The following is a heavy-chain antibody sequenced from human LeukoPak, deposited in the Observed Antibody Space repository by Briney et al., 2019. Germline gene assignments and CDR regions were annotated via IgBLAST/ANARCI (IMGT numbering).Heavy chain of an antibody. CDR3: ARETIVGANNPSFDY. V-gene: IGHV1-46*01. CDR2: INPSGGST. CDR1: GYTFTSDY. Sequence: ASVKVSCKASGYTFTSDYMHWVRQALGQGLEWMGRINPSGGSTSYAQKFQGRVTMTRDTSTSTVYMELSSLRSEDTAVYYCARETIVGANNPSFDYWGQGTLVTVSS. D-gene: IGHD1-26*01. J-gene: IGHJ4*02.